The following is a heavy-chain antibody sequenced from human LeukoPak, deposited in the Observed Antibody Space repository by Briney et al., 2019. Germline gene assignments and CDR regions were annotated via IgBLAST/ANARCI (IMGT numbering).Heavy chain of an antibody. CDR2: IYYSGST. Sequence: PSETLSLTCTVSGGSISSSTYYWGWIRQPPGKGLEWIGSIYYSGSTYYNPSLKSRVTISVDTSKNQFSLKLSSVTASDTAVYYCARGGIAVAGTGAYFDYWGQGTLVTVSS. CDR1: GGSISSSTYY. J-gene: IGHJ4*02. D-gene: IGHD6-19*01. V-gene: IGHV4-39*01. CDR3: ARGGIAVAGTGAYFDY.